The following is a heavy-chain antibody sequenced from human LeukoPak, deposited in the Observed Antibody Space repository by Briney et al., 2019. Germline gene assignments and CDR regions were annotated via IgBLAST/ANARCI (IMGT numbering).Heavy chain of an antibody. D-gene: IGHD3-10*01. V-gene: IGHV3-48*03. CDR3: ARDGHYYGSGSYYRLGFDY. CDR1: GFTFSSYE. J-gene: IGHJ4*02. Sequence: GGSLRLSCAASGFTFSSYEMNWVRQAPGKGLEWVSYISSSGSTIYYADSVKGRFTISRDNAKNSLYLQMKSLRAEDTAVYYCARDGHYYGSGSYYRLGFDYWGQGTLVTVSS. CDR2: ISSSGSTI.